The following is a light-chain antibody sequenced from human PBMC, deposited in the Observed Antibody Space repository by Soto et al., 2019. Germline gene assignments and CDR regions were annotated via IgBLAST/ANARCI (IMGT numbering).Light chain of an antibody. CDR1: SSNIGAGYD. CDR3: QSYDSSLSAVV. CDR2: GNS. Sequence: QSVLTQPPSVSGAPGQRVTSSCTGSSSNIGAGYDVHWYQQLPGTAPKLLIYGNSNRPSGVPDRFSGSKSGTSASLAITGLQAEDEADYYCQSYDSSLSAVVFGGGTNVTVL. J-gene: IGLJ2*01. V-gene: IGLV1-40*01.